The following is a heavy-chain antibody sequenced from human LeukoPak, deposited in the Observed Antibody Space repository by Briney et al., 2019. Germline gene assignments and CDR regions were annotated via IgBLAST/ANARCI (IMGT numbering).Heavy chain of an antibody. CDR3: ARSLGNSSSWFHFDC. CDR2: IYYSGST. J-gene: IGHJ4*02. D-gene: IGHD6-13*01. V-gene: IGHV4-39*07. CDR1: GGSISSRAYY. Sequence: SETLSLTCSVSGGSISSRAYYWGWVRQPPGKGLEWIGSIYYSGSTYYNPSLKSRVTIPVDTSKNQFSLKLSSVTAADTAVYYCARSLGNSSSWFHFDCWGQGTLVTVSS.